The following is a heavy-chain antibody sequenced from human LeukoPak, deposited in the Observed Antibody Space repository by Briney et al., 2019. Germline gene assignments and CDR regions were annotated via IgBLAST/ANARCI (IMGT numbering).Heavy chain of an antibody. Sequence: PSETLSLTCTVSGGSISSYYWSWIRQPPGKGLEWIGYIYYSGSTNYNPSLKSRVTISVDTSKNQFSLKLSSVTAADTAVYYCARDREGGFLYSLAGEAEGDAFDIWGQGTMVTVSS. CDR2: IYYSGST. CDR1: GGSISSYY. J-gene: IGHJ3*02. V-gene: IGHV4-59*01. D-gene: IGHD2-15*01. CDR3: ARDREGGFLYSLAGEAEGDAFDI.